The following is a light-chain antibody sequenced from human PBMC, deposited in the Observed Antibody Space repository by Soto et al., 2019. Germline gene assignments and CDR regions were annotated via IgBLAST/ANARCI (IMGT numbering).Light chain of an antibody. Sequence: QSALTQPPSASGSPGQSVTISCIGTSSDVGGYNYVSWYQQHPGKAPKLMINEVNKRPSGVPDRFSGSKSGNTASLTVSGLQAEDEADYYCCSYAGSNNRVFGGGTKLTVL. CDR1: SSDVGGYNY. CDR2: EVN. V-gene: IGLV2-8*01. J-gene: IGLJ3*02. CDR3: CSYAGSNNRV.